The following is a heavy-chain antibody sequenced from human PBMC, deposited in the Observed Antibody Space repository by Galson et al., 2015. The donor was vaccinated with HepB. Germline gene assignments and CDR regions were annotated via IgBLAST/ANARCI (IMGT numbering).Heavy chain of an antibody. D-gene: IGHD5-24*01. V-gene: IGHV1-46*01. CDR2: INPSGGGT. CDR1: RYTFINYQ. J-gene: IGHJ4*02. CDR3: AWGGGYNFDH. Sequence: SVKVSCKASRYTFINYQIHWVRQAPGQGLEWMGIINPSGGGTSSVQKVQGRVTMTTDTSTSTVYMELSSLRFEDTAVYYCAWGGGYNFDHWGRGTLVTVSS.